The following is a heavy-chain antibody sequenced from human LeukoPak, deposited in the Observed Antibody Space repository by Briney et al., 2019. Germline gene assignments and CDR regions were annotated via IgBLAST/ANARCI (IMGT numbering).Heavy chain of an antibody. J-gene: IGHJ6*03. Sequence: PGGSLRLSCAASGFTFSSYGMHWVRQAPGKGLEWVAFIRYNGSNKYYADSVKGRFTISRDNSKNTLYLQMNSLRAEDTAVYYCAKEPRSGYYYYYYMDVWGKGTTVTVSS. D-gene: IGHD3-10*01. V-gene: IGHV3-30*02. CDR1: GFTFSSYG. CDR3: AKEPRSGYYYYYYMDV. CDR2: IRYNGSNK.